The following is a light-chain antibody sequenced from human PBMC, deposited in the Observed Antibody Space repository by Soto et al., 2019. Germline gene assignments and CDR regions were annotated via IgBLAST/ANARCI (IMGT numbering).Light chain of an antibody. CDR2: KAS. V-gene: IGKV1-5*03. J-gene: IGKJ2*01. CDR1: PSVGVF. Sequence: DIQMTQSPSILAASVGDRVTIACRASPSVGVFLAWYQQKPGKAPKLLIYKASSLQTGVPSRFSGCGSGTEFTLTISSLQGDDVATYYCQQYHPSFCLYTFGRGTKVEIK. CDR3: QQYHPSFCLYT.